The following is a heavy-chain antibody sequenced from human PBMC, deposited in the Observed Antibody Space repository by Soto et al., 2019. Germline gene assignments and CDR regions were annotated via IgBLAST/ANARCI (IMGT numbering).Heavy chain of an antibody. J-gene: IGHJ6*02. CDR3: VWKDYGFHHYGMDV. D-gene: IGHD4-17*01. V-gene: IGHV3-15*01. CDR1: GFTLSSAW. Sequence: PGGSLNLSCAASGFTLSSAWLGWFRQAQGRGLEWVGRIKSNSDGGTSDYATAVKDRFTISTDDSNDTLYLQMGSLRIEDTAVYYCVWKDYGFHHYGMDVWGQGTTVTVSS. CDR2: IKSNSDGGTS.